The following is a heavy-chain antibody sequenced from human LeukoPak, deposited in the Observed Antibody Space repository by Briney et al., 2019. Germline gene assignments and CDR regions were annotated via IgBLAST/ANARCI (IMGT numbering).Heavy chain of an antibody. Sequence: GGSLRLSCAASGFTFSSYAMSWVRQAPGKGLEWVSAISGSGGSTYYADSVKGRFTISRDNSKNTLYLQMNSLRAEDTAVYYCAKDRAPAVVGATPYYYGMHVWGQGTTVTVSS. V-gene: IGHV3-23*01. D-gene: IGHD1-26*01. CDR2: ISGSGGST. CDR3: AKDRAPAVVGATPYYYGMHV. J-gene: IGHJ6*02. CDR1: GFTFSSYA.